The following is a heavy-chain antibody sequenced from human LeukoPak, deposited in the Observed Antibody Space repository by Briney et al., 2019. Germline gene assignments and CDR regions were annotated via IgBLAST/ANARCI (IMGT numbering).Heavy chain of an antibody. V-gene: IGHV3-30*18. Sequence: SGGSLRLSCAASGFAFSTYAMNWVRQAPGKGLERVAVMSYDGSNKYYADSVRGRFTISRDNSKNTLYLQMNSLRSEDSAVYYCTKAGCSSTTCYSNCWGQGTLVTVSS. CDR3: TKAGCSSTTCYSNC. CDR2: MSYDGSNK. D-gene: IGHD2-2*01. J-gene: IGHJ4*02. CDR1: GFAFSTYA.